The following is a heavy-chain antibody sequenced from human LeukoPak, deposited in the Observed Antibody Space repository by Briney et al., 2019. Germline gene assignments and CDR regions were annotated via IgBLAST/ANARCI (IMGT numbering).Heavy chain of an antibody. Sequence: GGSLRLSCAASGFTFSSYSMNWVRQAPGKGLEWVSSISSSSSYIYYADSVKGRFTISRDNAKNSLYLQMNSLRAEDTAVYYCALDYYGSGSYIGAFDIWGQGTMVTVSS. CDR2: ISSSSSYI. V-gene: IGHV3-21*01. CDR3: ALDYYGSGSYIGAFDI. D-gene: IGHD3-10*01. J-gene: IGHJ3*02. CDR1: GFTFSSYS.